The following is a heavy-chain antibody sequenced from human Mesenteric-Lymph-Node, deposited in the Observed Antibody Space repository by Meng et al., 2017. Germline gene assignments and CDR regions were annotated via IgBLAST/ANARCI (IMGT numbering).Heavy chain of an antibody. D-gene: IGHD3-22*01. Sequence: QVRLVQSGAEVKKPGASVKVSCKASGYTFTGYYMHWVRQAPGQGLEWMGGIIPIFGTANYAQKFQGRVTITADKSTSTAYMELSSLRSEDTAVYYCARVEYYYDSSGYYYSWGQGTLVTVSS. CDR1: GYTFTGYY. CDR3: ARVEYYYDSSGYYYS. CDR2: IIPIFGTA. V-gene: IGHV1-69*06. J-gene: IGHJ4*02.